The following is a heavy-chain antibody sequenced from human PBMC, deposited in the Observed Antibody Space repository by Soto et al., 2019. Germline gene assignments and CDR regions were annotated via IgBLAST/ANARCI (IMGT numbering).Heavy chain of an antibody. CDR2: INHSGST. V-gene: IGHV4-34*01. Sequence: QVQLQQWGAGLLKPSETLSLTCAVYGGSFSGYYWSWIRQPPGKGLEWIGEINHSGSTNYNPSLKSRVTISVDTSKNQFSLKLSSVTAADTAVYYCARGMKQYSSGWYGTALSGYYYYMDVWGKGTTVTVSS. J-gene: IGHJ6*03. D-gene: IGHD6-19*01. CDR3: ARGMKQYSSGWYGTALSGYYYYMDV. CDR1: GGSFSGYY.